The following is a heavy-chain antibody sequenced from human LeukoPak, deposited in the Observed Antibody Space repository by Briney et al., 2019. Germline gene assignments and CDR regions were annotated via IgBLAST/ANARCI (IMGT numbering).Heavy chain of an antibody. CDR2: ISSNRGGT. CDR1: GFTFSDYA. Sequence: GGSLRLSCSASGFTFSDYAMHWVRQAPGKGLEYVSSISSNRGGTYFANSVKGRFTISIDDSKNTMYLQMSSLRAEDRAVYYCVRRGYTSGYDYGGQGTLVSVSS. V-gene: IGHV3-64D*06. J-gene: IGHJ4*02. CDR3: VRRGYTSGYDY. D-gene: IGHD5-18*01.